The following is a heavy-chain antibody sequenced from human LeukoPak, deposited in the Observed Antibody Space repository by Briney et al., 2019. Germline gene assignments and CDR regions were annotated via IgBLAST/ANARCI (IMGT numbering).Heavy chain of an antibody. D-gene: IGHD3-9*01. V-gene: IGHV4-59*01. CDR2: MYNSGST. J-gene: IGHJ3*02. Sequence: SETLSLTCTVSGGSISSYYLSWIRQPPGKGLEWIGSMYNSGSTNFNPSLRSRVTISVDTSKNQFSLKLSSETAADTAVYYCAKGTTISAFDIWGQGTTVTVSS. CDR3: AKGTTISAFDI. CDR1: GGSISSYY.